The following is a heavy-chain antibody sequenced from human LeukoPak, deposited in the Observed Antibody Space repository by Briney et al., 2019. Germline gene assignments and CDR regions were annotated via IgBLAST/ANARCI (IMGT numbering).Heavy chain of an antibody. J-gene: IGHJ4*02. V-gene: IGHV1-18*01. Sequence: ASVKVSCKTSGYTFTNFGVTWVRQAPGQGLEWMGWISAYNGNTNYAQNLQGRVTMTTDTSTSTAHMELRSLRSDDTAVYYCARGTSWPPYFFDYWGQGTLVTVSS. CDR3: ARGTSWPPYFFDY. D-gene: IGHD6-13*01. CDR2: ISAYNGNT. CDR1: GYTFTNFG.